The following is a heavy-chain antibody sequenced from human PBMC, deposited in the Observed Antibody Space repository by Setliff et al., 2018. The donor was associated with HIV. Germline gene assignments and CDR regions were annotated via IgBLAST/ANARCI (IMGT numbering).Heavy chain of an antibody. Sequence: PSETLSLTCSVSGASINSGSYYWTWIRQHPGKGLEWIGDINHKGSTNYKSSLKSRVTISMDTSKNQFSLKLTSVTAADTAVYFCARRQWLAANFDSWGQGTLVTVSS. J-gene: IGHJ5*01. CDR3: ARRQWLAANFDS. V-gene: IGHV4-39*07. CDR2: INHKGST. CDR1: GASINSGSYY. D-gene: IGHD6-19*01.